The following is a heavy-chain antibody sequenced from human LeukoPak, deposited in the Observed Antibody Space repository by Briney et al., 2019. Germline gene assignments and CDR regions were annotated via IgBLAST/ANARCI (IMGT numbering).Heavy chain of an antibody. V-gene: IGHV4-30-2*01. Sequence: PSETLSLTCAVSGGSISSGGYSWSWIRQPPGKGLEWIGYIYHSGSTYYNPSLKSRVTISVDRSKNQFSLKLSSVTAADTAVYYCARGPAEQEDYFDYWGQGTLVTVSS. CDR2: IYHSGST. CDR3: ARGPAEQEDYFDY. J-gene: IGHJ4*02. D-gene: IGHD6-13*01. CDR1: GGSISSGGYS.